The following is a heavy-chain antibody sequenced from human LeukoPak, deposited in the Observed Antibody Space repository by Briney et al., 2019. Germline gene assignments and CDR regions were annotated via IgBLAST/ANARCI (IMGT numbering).Heavy chain of an antibody. CDR3: ARDPLFDWFDP. V-gene: IGHV4-39*07. J-gene: IGHJ5*02. CDR2: IYYTGST. D-gene: IGHD3-10*01. CDR1: GGSVSSGIYY. Sequence: SETLSLTCTVSGGSVSSGIYYWGWIRQSPGKGLEWIGSIYYTGSTYYNPSLKSRVTISVDTSKNQFSLKLSSVTAADTAVYYCARDPLFDWFDPWGQGTLVTVSS.